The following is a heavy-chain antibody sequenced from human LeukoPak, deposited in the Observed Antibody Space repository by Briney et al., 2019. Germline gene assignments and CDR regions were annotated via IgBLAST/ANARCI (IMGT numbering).Heavy chain of an antibody. J-gene: IGHJ6*03. CDR1: GGSISSYY. Sequence: PSETLSLTCTVSGGSISSYYWSWIRQPPGKGLEWIGYIYYSGSTNYNPSLKSRPTISVDTSNNQFSLKLSSVTAADTAVYYCARGARAKTTVYYYYYMDVWGKGTTVTVSS. D-gene: IGHD4-17*01. CDR2: IYYSGST. CDR3: ARGARAKTTVYYYYYMDV. V-gene: IGHV4-59*01.